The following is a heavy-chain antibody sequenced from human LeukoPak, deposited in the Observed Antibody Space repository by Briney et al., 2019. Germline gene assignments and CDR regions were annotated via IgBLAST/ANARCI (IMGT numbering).Heavy chain of an antibody. J-gene: IGHJ4*02. CDR2: YSGSGGST. CDR3: AKVTTYYYDSSRYCDY. Sequence: GGSLRLTCAVSGFTFCSYAMRWVRQARGRGVEWVSAYSGSGGSTYYADSVKGRFTISRDNSKNTLYLQMNSLRAEDTAVYYCAKVTTYYYDSSRYCDYWGQGTLVTVSS. D-gene: IGHD3-22*01. V-gene: IGHV3-23*01. CDR1: GFTFCSYA.